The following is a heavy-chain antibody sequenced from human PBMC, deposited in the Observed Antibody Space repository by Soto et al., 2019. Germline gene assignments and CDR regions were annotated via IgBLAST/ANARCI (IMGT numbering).Heavy chain of an antibody. CDR1: GFTFDDYT. V-gene: IGHV3-43*01. D-gene: IGHD3-3*01. J-gene: IGHJ4*02. CDR2: ISWDGGST. CDR3: AKDIGGITIFGVVSLHDY. Sequence: GGSLRLSCAASGFTFDDYTMHWVRQAPGKGLEWVSLISWDGGSTYYADSVKGRFTISRDNSKNSLYLQMNSLRTEDTALYYGAKDIGGITIFGVVSLHDYWGQGTLVTVSS.